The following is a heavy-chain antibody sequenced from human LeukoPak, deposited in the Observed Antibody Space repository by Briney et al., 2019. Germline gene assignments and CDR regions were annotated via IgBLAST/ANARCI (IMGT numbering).Heavy chain of an antibody. Sequence: PGGSLRLSCAASGFTFNSYSMNWVRQAPGKGLEWVSSISSSSSYIYYADSVKGRFTISRDNAKNSLYLQMNSLRAEDTAVYYCARESMVRGVIITYYFDYWGQGTLVTVSS. CDR2: ISSSSSYI. CDR3: ARESMVRGVIITYYFDY. D-gene: IGHD3-10*01. CDR1: GFTFNSYS. V-gene: IGHV3-21*01. J-gene: IGHJ4*02.